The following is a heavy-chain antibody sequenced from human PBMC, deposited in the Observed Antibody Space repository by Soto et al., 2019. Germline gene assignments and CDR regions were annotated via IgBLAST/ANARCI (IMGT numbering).Heavy chain of an antibody. V-gene: IGHV1-18*01. Sequence: ASVRVSCKASGYSFTGYGISWVRQAPGQGLEWMGWINAYNGNTKYAQDLQGRVAMTIDTSTSTAYMELSSLRSEDTAVYYCARSSSSPYYFDYWGQGTLVTVSS. CDR2: INAYNGNT. J-gene: IGHJ4*02. D-gene: IGHD6-13*01. CDR1: GYSFTGYG. CDR3: ARSSSSPYYFDY.